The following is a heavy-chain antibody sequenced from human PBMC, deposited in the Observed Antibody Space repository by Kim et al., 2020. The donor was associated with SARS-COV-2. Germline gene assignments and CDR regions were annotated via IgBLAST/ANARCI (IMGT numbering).Heavy chain of an antibody. CDR2: ISGSGGST. D-gene: IGHD6-13*01. Sequence: GGSLRLSCAASGFTFSSYAMSWVRQAPGKGLEWVSAISGSGGSTYYADSVKGRFTISRDNSKNTLYLQMNSLRAEDTAVYYCAKDVAGGAEGSNGGSWELLDYWGQGTLVTVSS. J-gene: IGHJ4*02. V-gene: IGHV3-23*01. CDR1: GFTFSSYA. CDR3: AKDVAGGAEGSNGGSWELLDY.